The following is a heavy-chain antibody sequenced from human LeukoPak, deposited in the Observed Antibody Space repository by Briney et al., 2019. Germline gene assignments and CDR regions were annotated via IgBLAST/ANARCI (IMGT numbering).Heavy chain of an antibody. D-gene: IGHD1-14*01. CDR1: GFTFSSYE. Sequence: GGSLRLSCVASGFTFSSYEMNWARQAPGKGLEWVSYISSSGSTTHYADSAKGRFTISRDNAKNSPYLQMNSLRGEDMAVYYCAAKEGTRSDFDYWGQGTLVTVAS. CDR2: ISSSGSTT. CDR3: AAKEGTRSDFDY. V-gene: IGHV3-48*03. J-gene: IGHJ4*02.